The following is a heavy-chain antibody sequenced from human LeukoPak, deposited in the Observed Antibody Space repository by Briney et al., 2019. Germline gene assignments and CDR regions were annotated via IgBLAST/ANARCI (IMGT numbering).Heavy chain of an antibody. CDR2: ISSSGSTI. D-gene: IGHD6-19*01. Sequence: PGGSLRLSCAASGFTFSSYEMNWVRQAPGKGLEWVSYISSSGSTIYYADSVKGRFTISRDNAKNSLYLQMNSLRAEDTAVYYCARGGSGWRPRNWFDPWGQGTLVTVSS. V-gene: IGHV3-48*03. J-gene: IGHJ5*02. CDR1: GFTFSSYE. CDR3: ARGGSGWRPRNWFDP.